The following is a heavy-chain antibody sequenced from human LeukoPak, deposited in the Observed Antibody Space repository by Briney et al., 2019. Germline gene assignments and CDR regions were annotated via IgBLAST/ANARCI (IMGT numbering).Heavy chain of an antibody. V-gene: IGHV3-23*01. Sequence: PGGSLRLSCAASGFTFSSYAMSWVRQAPGKGLEWVSAISGGGGSTYYADSVKGRFTISRDNSKNTLYLQMNSLRAEDTAVYYCAKGDYYDSSGFIPFDYWGQGTLVTVSS. CDR1: GFTFSSYA. CDR3: AKGDYYDSSGFIPFDY. D-gene: IGHD3-22*01. J-gene: IGHJ4*02. CDR2: ISGGGGST.